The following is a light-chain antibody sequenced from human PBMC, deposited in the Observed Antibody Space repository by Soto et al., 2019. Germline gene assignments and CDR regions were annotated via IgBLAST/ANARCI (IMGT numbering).Light chain of an antibody. CDR3: QQSNNWPYT. J-gene: IGKJ2*01. V-gene: IGKV3-15*01. Sequence: EIVMTHSPATLSVSPGERATLSCRASQSVRDNLAWYQQKPGQAPRLLIYGASTRATGIPARFSGSGSGTEFTLTIHSLQSEDFALSFCQQSNNWPYTFGQGTKLEIK. CDR1: QSVRDN. CDR2: GAS.